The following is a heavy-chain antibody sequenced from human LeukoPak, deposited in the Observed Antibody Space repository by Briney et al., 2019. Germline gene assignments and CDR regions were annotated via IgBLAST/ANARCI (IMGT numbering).Heavy chain of an antibody. V-gene: IGHV4-30-4*01. J-gene: IGHJ4*02. D-gene: IGHD3-3*01. Sequence: SQTLSLTCTVSGGSISSGDYYWSWIRQPPGKGLEWIGYIYYSGSTYYNPSLKSRVTISVDTSKNQFSLKLSSVTAADTAVYYCARDRPNYDFWSGYYPGYFDYWGQGTLVTVSS. CDR1: GGSISSGDYY. CDR3: ARDRPNYDFWSGYYPGYFDY. CDR2: IYYSGST.